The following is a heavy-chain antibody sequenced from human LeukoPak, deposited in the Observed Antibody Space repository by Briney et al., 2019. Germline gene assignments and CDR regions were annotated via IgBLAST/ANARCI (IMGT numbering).Heavy chain of an antibody. D-gene: IGHD2-15*01. CDR2: ISYDGNNK. CDR3: AKGLQVAEPPDY. Sequence: GRSLRLSCAASGFSFSNYVMYWVRQAPRKGLEWVAVISYDGNNKYYADSVKGRFTISRDNSKITLYLQMSGLRGEDTAVYYCAKGLQVAEPPDYWGQGILVTSSP. CDR1: GFSFSNYV. J-gene: IGHJ4*02. V-gene: IGHV3-30*18.